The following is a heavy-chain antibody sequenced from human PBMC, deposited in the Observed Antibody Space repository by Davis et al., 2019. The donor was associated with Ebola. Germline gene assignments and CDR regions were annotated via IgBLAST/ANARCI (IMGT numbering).Heavy chain of an antibody. CDR3: ANVPTYYYNGMDA. CDR2: ISNSGGGS. Sequence: GESLKISCAASGFTFNSYAVNWVRQAPGKGLEWVSSISNSGGGSYYADSVKGRFTISRDNSKNTLYLQMNSLRAEDTAIYYCANVPTYYYNGMDAWGQGTTVTVSS. CDR1: GFTFNSYA. J-gene: IGHJ6*02. V-gene: IGHV3-23*01.